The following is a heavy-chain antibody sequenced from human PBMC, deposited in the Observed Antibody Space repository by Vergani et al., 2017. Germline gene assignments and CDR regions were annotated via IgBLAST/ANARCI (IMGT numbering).Heavy chain of an antibody. CDR2: IIPIFGTA. CDR3: AGMDSSGFALGGVYAFDI. CDR1: GGPFSSYA. Sequence: QVQLVQSGAEVKKPGSSVKVSCKASGGPFSSYAISWVRQAPGQGLEWMGGIIPIFGTANYAQKFQGRVTITADESTSTAYMELSSLRSEDTAGYYCAGMDSSGFALGGVYAFDIWGQGTMVTVSS. V-gene: IGHV1-69*01. D-gene: IGHD6-25*01. J-gene: IGHJ3*02.